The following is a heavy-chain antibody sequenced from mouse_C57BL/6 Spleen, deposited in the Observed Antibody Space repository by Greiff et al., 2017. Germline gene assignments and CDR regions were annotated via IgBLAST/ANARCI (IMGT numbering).Heavy chain of an antibody. J-gene: IGHJ2*01. D-gene: IGHD1-1*01. CDR2: IYPGDGDT. Sequence: VQLVESGAELVKPGASVKISCKASGYAFSSYWMNWVKQRPGKGLEWIGQIYPGDGDTNYNGKFKGKATLTADKSSSTAYMQLSSLTSEDSAVYFCARAGYYYCSRHYVDYWGQGTTLTVSS. V-gene: IGHV1-80*01. CDR1: GYAFSSYW. CDR3: ARAGYYYCSRHYVDY.